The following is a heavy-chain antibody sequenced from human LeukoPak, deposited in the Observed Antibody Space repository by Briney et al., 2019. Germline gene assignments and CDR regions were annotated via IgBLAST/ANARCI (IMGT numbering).Heavy chain of an antibody. CDR2: IIPILGIA. J-gene: IGHJ4*02. V-gene: IGHV1-69*04. Sequence: SVMVSCKASGGTSSSYAISWVRQAPGQGLEWMGRIIPILGIANYAQKFQGRVTITADKSTSTAYMELSSLRSEDTAVYYCARHGTHDYGDYGPGYWGQGTLVTVSS. CDR1: GGTSSSYA. CDR3: ARHGTHDYGDYGPGY. D-gene: IGHD4-17*01.